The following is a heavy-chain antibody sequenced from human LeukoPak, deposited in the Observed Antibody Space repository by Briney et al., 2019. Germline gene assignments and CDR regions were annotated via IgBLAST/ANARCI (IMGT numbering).Heavy chain of an antibody. D-gene: IGHD3-3*01. Sequence: SETLSLTCTVSGGSISSYYWSWIRQPSGKGLEWIGYIYYSGSTNYNPSLKSRVTISVDTSKNQFSLKLSSVTAADTAVYYCARGALFGYYYYYMDVWGKGTTVTVSS. CDR3: ARGALFGYYYYYMDV. CDR2: IYYSGST. CDR1: GGSISSYY. J-gene: IGHJ6*03. V-gene: IGHV4-59*01.